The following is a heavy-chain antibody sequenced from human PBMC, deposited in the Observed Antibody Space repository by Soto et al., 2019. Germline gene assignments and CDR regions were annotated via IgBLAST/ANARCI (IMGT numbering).Heavy chain of an antibody. CDR1: GFTFSSFA. J-gene: IGHJ4*02. CDR2: MSYDGSNK. D-gene: IGHD3-3*01. V-gene: IGHV3-30-3*01. Sequence: QVQLVESGGGVVQPGRSLRLSCAASGFTFSSFAMHWVRQAPGKGLEWVAVMSYDGSNKYYADSVKGRFTISRDNSKNTVYLQMNSLRAEDTAVYYCAGPRGFGVIINFFDYWGQGTLVTVSS. CDR3: AGPRGFGVIINFFDY.